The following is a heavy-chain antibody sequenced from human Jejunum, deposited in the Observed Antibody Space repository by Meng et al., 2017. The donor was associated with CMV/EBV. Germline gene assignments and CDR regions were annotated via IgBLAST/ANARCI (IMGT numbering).Heavy chain of an antibody. J-gene: IGHJ5*02. Sequence: GWVRQMPGTGLEWMCLIHPGDSDTRYSPSFQGQVIISADKSITTAYLQWSSLKASDTAMYYCSRHKKAPYCSSTSCYETFGWFDPWGQGTLVTVSS. CDR2: IHPGDSDT. CDR3: SRHKKAPYCSSTSCYETFGWFDP. V-gene: IGHV5-51*01. D-gene: IGHD2-2*01.